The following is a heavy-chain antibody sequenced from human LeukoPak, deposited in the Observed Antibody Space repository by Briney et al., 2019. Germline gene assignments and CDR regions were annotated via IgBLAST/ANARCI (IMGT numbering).Heavy chain of an antibody. V-gene: IGHV1-8*03. CDR2: INPYNGNR. J-gene: IGHJ4*02. CDR1: GYRFITFG. Sequence: GASVKVSCKTSGYRFITFGINWVRQAPGQGLEWMGWINPYNGNRYYAKKFQGRVTITRNTSISTAYMELSSLRSEDTAVYYCARDKRTYGDYPTATYDYWGQGTLVTVSS. D-gene: IGHD4-17*01. CDR3: ARDKRTYGDYPTATYDY.